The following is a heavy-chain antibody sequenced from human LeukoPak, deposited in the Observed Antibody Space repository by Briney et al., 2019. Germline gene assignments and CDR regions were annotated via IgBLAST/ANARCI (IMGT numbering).Heavy chain of an antibody. CDR3: ARDPDDYGDYSYFDY. D-gene: IGHD4-17*01. CDR1: GFTFSNYG. Sequence: PGGSLRLSWAASGFTFSNYGMHWVRQAPGKGLEWVAVIWSDESNKYYADSVKGRFTISRDNSKNTLFLQMNSLRAEDTAVYYCARDPDDYGDYSYFDYWGQGTLVTVSS. V-gene: IGHV3-33*01. J-gene: IGHJ4*02. CDR2: IWSDESNK.